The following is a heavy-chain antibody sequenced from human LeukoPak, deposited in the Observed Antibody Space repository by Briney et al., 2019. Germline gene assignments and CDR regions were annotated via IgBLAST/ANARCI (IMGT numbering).Heavy chain of an antibody. CDR2: INPSGGST. CDR1: GYTFTSYY. V-gene: IGHV1-46*01. CDR3: ARDAVVVVTAIPYYRYYYYYYMDV. Sequence: GASVKVSCKASGYTFTSYYMHWVRQAPGHGLEWMGIINPSGGSTSYAQKFQGRVTMTRDMSTSTVYMELSSLRSEDTAVYYCARDAVVVVTAIPYYRYYYYYYMDVWGKGTTVTVSS. J-gene: IGHJ6*03. D-gene: IGHD2-21*02.